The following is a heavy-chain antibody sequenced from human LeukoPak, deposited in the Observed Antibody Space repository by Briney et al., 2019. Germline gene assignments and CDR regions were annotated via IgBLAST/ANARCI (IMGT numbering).Heavy chain of an antibody. D-gene: IGHD3-22*01. Sequence: SETLSLTCTVSGDSISSGNYYWSWIRQPAGKGLEWIGRIYSSGNTNYSPSFKSRVTISVDTSKNQFSLKLYSVTAADTAVYYCATDATYYSDPSVYKDAFDVWGQGTVVTVSS. J-gene: IGHJ3*01. V-gene: IGHV4-61*02. CDR3: ATDATYYSDPSVYKDAFDV. CDR1: GDSISSGNYY. CDR2: IYSSGNT.